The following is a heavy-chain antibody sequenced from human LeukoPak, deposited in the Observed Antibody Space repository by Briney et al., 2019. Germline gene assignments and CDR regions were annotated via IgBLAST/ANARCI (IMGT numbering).Heavy chain of an antibody. CDR2: ISSNGGST. D-gene: IGHD6-13*01. J-gene: IGHJ6*02. CDR1: GFTFSSYA. Sequence: GGSLRLSCAASGFTFSSYAMHWVRQAPGKGLEYVSAISSNGGSTYYANSVKSRFTISRDNSKNTLYLQMGSLRAEDMAVYYCAREVDSSSWYPLPLDYYYGMDVWGQGTTVTVSS. CDR3: AREVDSSSWYPLPLDYYYGMDV. V-gene: IGHV3-64*01.